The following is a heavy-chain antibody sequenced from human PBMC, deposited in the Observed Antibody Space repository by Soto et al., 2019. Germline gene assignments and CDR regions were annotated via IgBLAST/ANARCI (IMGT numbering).Heavy chain of an antibody. Sequence: GGSLRLSCTASGFTFGDYAMSWVRQAPGKGLEWVGFIRSKGYGGTTEYAASVKGRFTISRDDSKSIAYLQMNSLKTEDTAVYYCTREGGIAVAGSDAFDIWGQGTMVTVSS. CDR3: TREGGIAVAGSDAFDI. CDR1: GFTFGDYA. CDR2: IRSKGYGGTT. V-gene: IGHV3-49*04. J-gene: IGHJ3*02. D-gene: IGHD6-19*01.